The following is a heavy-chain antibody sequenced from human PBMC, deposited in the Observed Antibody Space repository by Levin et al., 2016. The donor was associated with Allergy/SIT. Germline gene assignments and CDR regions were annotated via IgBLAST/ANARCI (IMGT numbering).Heavy chain of an antibody. CDR1: GGSFSGYY. CDR3: ARVGDACSGGSCPNNYFDY. V-gene: IGHV4-34*01. Sequence: SETLSLTCAVYGGSFSGYYWSWIRQPPGKGLEWIGEINHSGSTNYNPSLKSRVTISVDTSKNQFSLKLSSVTAADTAVYYCARVGDACSGGSCPNNYFDYWGQGTLVTVSS. J-gene: IGHJ4*02. D-gene: IGHD2-15*01. CDR2: INHSGST.